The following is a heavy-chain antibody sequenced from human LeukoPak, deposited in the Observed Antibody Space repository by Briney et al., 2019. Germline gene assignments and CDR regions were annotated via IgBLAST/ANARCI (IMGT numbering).Heavy chain of an antibody. Sequence: GRSLRLSCAASGFTFDDYAMHWVRQAPGKGLEWVSGISWNSGSIGYADSVKGRFTISRDNAKNSLYLQMNSLRAEDTALYYCAASGARFSPPRVDYWGQGTLVTVSS. CDR2: ISWNSGSI. CDR1: GFTFDDYA. CDR3: AASGARFSPPRVDY. V-gene: IGHV3-9*01. D-gene: IGHD4/OR15-4a*01. J-gene: IGHJ4*02.